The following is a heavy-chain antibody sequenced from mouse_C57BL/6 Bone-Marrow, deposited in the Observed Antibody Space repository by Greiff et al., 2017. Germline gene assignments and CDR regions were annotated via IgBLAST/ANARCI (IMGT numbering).Heavy chain of an antibody. D-gene: IGHD2-4*01. CDR1: GYTFTSYW. V-gene: IGHV1-55*01. CDR2: IYPGSGST. CDR3: ARDYDYDGWYFDV. J-gene: IGHJ1*03. Sequence: QVHVKQPGAELVKPGASVKMSCKASGYTFTSYWITWVKQRPGQGLEWIGDIYPGSGSTNYNEKFKSKATLTVDTSSSTAYMQLSSLTSEDSAVYYCARDYDYDGWYFDVWGTGTTVTVSS.